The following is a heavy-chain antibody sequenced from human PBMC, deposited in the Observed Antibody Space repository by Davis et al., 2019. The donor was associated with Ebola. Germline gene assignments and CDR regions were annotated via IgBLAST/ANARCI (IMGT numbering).Heavy chain of an antibody. CDR3: TTTTVTVDY. V-gene: IGHV3-73*01. D-gene: IGHD4-17*01. Sequence: GGSLRLSCAASGFTFSGSAMHWVRQASGKGLEWVGRIRNKANSYATAYAASVKGRFTISRDDSKNTAYLQMNSLKTEDTAVYYCTTTTVTVDYWGQGTLVTVSS. CDR1: GFTFSGSA. J-gene: IGHJ4*02. CDR2: IRNKANSYAT.